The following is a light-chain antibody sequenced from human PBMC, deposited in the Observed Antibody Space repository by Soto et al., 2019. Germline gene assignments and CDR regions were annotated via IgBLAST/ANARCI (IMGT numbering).Light chain of an antibody. CDR1: QSISSW. CDR3: KQYNSYSGT. CDR2: DAS. Sequence: DIQMTQSPSALSASVGDRVTISCRASQSISSWLAWYQQKPGKAPNLLIYDASSLESGVPSRFSGSGSGTEFALTISILQPDDFATYFWKQYNSYSGTFGRGTKLEIK. V-gene: IGKV1-5*01. J-gene: IGKJ2*02.